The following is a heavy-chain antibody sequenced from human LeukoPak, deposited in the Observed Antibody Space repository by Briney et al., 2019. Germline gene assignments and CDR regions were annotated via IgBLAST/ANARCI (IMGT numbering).Heavy chain of an antibody. Sequence: ASVKVSCKASGGTFSSYAISWVRQAPGQGLEWMGGIIPIFGTANYAQKFQGRVTMTRDMSTSTVYMELSSLRSEDTAVYYCARGHRDGCQGYYFDYWGQGTLVTVSS. CDR2: IIPIFGTA. CDR1: GGTFSSYA. D-gene: IGHD5-24*01. J-gene: IGHJ4*02. CDR3: ARGHRDGCQGYYFDY. V-gene: IGHV1-69*05.